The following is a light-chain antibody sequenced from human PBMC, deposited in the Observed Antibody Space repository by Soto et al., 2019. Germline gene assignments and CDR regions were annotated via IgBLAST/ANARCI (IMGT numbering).Light chain of an antibody. J-gene: IGKJ2*01. V-gene: IGKV1-5*03. CDR2: KAA. CDR1: QSISSW. CDR3: QQSNSYSYT. Sequence: DIQMTHSPSTLSASVGDRVTITCRASQSISSWLAWYQQKPGKAPKLLIYKAASLESGVPSRFSGSGSGTKFTLTISSLQPDDFETYYCQQSNSYSYTFGQGTKLEIK.